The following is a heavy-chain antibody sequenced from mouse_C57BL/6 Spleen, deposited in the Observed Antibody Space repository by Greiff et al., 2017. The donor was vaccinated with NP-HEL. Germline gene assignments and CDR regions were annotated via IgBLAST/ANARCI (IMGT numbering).Heavy chain of an antibody. CDR3: ARMGGSTIYYAMDY. J-gene: IGHJ4*01. CDR1: GFSLTSYG. Sequence: QVHVKQSGPGLVQPSQSLSITCTVSGFSLTSYGVHWVRQSPGKGLEWLGVIWSGGSRDYNAAFISRLSIRKDNAKSQVFFKMNSLQADDTAIYYGARMGGSTIYYAMDYWGKGTSVTVSS. D-gene: IGHD1-1*01. V-gene: IGHV2-2*01. CDR2: IWSGGSR.